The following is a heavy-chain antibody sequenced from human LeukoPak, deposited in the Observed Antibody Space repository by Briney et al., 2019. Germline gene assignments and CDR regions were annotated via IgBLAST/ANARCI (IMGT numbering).Heavy chain of an antibody. J-gene: IGHJ4*02. V-gene: IGHV1-2*02. Sequence: ASVKVSCKASGYTFTGYFIHWVRQAPGQGLEWMGWINPNSGGTSYAQKFQGRVTMTTDTSISTAYMELSSLGSDDTAVYYCARVDWLQLIPFDYWGQGTLVTVSS. CDR1: GYTFTGYF. CDR2: INPNSGGT. D-gene: IGHD5-24*01. CDR3: ARVDWLQLIPFDY.